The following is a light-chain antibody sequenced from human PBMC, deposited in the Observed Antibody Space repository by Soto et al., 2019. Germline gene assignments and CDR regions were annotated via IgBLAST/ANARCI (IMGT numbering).Light chain of an antibody. CDR3: SSYTTSNTRQIV. CDR2: DVS. Sequence: QSALTQPASVSGSPGQSITISCTGTSSDVGGYNYVSWYQHHPGKAPKLLIYDVSNRPSGVSNRFSGPKSDNTASLTISGLQPEDEADYYCSSYTTSNTRQIVFGTGTKVTVL. V-gene: IGLV2-14*03. CDR1: SSDVGGYNY. J-gene: IGLJ1*01.